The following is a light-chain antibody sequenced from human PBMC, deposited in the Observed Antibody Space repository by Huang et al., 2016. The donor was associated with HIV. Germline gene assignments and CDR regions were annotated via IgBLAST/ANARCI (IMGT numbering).Light chain of an antibody. J-gene: IGKJ1*01. Sequence: IVMTQSPVTLSVSPGERATLSCRASPGVSNNVAWYQQRPGQTPRLLIHGASTRHTGVPAKFSGRGSGTEFTLTITNLQPEDSAVYYCQHYNNWPPWTFGPGTQVEI. CDR2: GAS. CDR1: PGVSNN. V-gene: IGKV3D-15*01. CDR3: QHYNNWPPWT.